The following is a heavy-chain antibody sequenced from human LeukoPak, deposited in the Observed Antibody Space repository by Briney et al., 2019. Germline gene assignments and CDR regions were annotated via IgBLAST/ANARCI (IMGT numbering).Heavy chain of an antibody. Sequence: SETLSLTCTVSGGSISSYYWSWIRQPAGKGLEWIGRIYTSGSTNSNPSLKSRVTMSVDTSKNQFSLKLSSVTAADTAVYYCARFSYYGSGSSSPFDYWGQGTLVTVSS. J-gene: IGHJ4*02. D-gene: IGHD3-10*01. CDR1: GGSISSYY. V-gene: IGHV4-4*07. CDR3: ARFSYYGSGSSSPFDY. CDR2: IYTSGST.